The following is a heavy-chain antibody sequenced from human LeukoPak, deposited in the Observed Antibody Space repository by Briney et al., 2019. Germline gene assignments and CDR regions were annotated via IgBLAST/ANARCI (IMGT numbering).Heavy chain of an antibody. CDR2: ISSSGSTI. V-gene: IGHV3-48*03. D-gene: IGHD6-13*01. Sequence: PGGSLRLSCAASGFTFSSYEMNWVRQAPGKGLEWVSYISSSGSTIYYADSVKGRFTISRDNAKNSLYLQMNSLRAEDTAVYYCATHYPYRSSWYAWGQGTLVTVSS. CDR1: GFTFSSYE. J-gene: IGHJ5*02. CDR3: ATHYPYRSSWYA.